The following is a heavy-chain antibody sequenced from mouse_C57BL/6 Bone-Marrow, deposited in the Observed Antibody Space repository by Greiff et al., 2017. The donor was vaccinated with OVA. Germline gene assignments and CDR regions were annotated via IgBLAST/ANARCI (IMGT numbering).Heavy chain of an antibody. Sequence: QVQLKESGAELVRPGSSVKLSCKASGYTFNSYWMDWVKQRPGQGLEWIGNIYPSDSETHYNQKFKDKATLTGDKSSSTAYMHLSSLTSEVSAVYYCATDYWGQGTTLTVSS. CDR2: IYPSDSET. CDR1: GYTFNSYW. V-gene: IGHV1-61*01. CDR3: ATDY. J-gene: IGHJ2*01.